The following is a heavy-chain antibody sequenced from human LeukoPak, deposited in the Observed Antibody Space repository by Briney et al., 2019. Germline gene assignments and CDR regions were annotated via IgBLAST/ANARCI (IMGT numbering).Heavy chain of an antibody. CDR3: ARAGGLTRDDAFDS. D-gene: IGHD1-14*01. Sequence: SSETLSLTCTVSGGSISTYYWNWIRQPPGKGLEWIGFVYYTGSTKYNPSLESRVTISVDTSRNRFSLKLTSVNAIDTAVYYCARAGGLTRDDAFDSWGQGTMVIVSS. CDR1: GGSISTYY. V-gene: IGHV4-59*01. J-gene: IGHJ3*01. CDR2: VYYTGST.